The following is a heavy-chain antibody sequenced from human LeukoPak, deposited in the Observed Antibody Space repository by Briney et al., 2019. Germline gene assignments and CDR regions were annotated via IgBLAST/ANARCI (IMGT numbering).Heavy chain of an antibody. Sequence: GRSLRLSCAASGFAFNSYAMHWVRQAPGKGPEWVAVIWYDGGSKYYAESVKGRFTISRDNSKNTLYLLMDSLRAEDTALYYCAKSSSSLVAYYYYMDVWGKGTTVTVSS. CDR2: IWYDGGSK. J-gene: IGHJ6*03. V-gene: IGHV3-33*06. CDR3: AKSSSSLVAYYYYMDV. CDR1: GFAFNSYA.